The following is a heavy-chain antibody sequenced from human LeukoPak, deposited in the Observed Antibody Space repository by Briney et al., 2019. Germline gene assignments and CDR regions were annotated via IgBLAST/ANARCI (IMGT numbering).Heavy chain of an antibody. J-gene: IGHJ4*02. CDR1: GGSISSSSYY. CDR2: IYYSGST. D-gene: IGHD6-19*01. CDR3: ARLSAVAGTFHFDY. Sequence: SETLSLTCTVSGGSISSSSYYWGWIRQPPGKGLEWIGSIYYSGSTYYNPSLKGRVTISVDTSKNQFSLKLSSVTAADTAVYYCARLSAVAGTFHFDYWGQGTLVTVSS. V-gene: IGHV4-39*01.